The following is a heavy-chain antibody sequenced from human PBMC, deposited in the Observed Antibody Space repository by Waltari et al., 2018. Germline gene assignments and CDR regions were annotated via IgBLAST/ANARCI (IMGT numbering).Heavy chain of an antibody. Sequence: EVQLDESGGGLVQPGGSLRLSCSASGFTFTRYLMNWVRQAPGKGRVWVARINRDGSSTTYADSVKGRVTISRDNAKNTVYLQMNSLRVEDTAVYYCTRALWLGELYDYWGQGTLVTVSS. D-gene: IGHD3-10*01. V-gene: IGHV3-74*01. J-gene: IGHJ4*02. CDR3: TRALWLGELYDY. CDR2: INRDGSST. CDR1: GFTFTRYL.